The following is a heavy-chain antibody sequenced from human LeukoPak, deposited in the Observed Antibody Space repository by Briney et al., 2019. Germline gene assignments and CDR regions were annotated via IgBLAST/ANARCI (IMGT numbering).Heavy chain of an antibody. D-gene: IGHD1-7*01. V-gene: IGHV4-38-2*01. CDR1: GYSISSGYY. CDR2: IYHSGSS. Sequence: KPSETLPLTCVVSGYSISSGYYWGWIRQPPGKGLEWIGSIYHSGSSLYNPSLKSRVTISVDTSKNQFSLKLRSMTAADTAVYYCATQTTRSGAFDIWGQGTMVTVSS. CDR3: ATQTTRSGAFDI. J-gene: IGHJ3*02.